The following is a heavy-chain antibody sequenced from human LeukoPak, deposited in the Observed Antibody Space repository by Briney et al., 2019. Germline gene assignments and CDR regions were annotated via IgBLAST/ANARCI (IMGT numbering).Heavy chain of an antibody. D-gene: IGHD6-13*01. Sequence: GGSLRLSCVASGFTFGKYWMSWVRQAPGKGLEWVANINLGGSEKNYLDSVKGRFTISRDNTKNSLYLQMNTLRAEDAAVYYCARRMTIEAGGWGYGMDAWGQGTTVTVS. V-gene: IGHV3-7*03. CDR2: INLGGSEK. CDR3: ARRMTIEAGGWGYGMDA. J-gene: IGHJ6*02. CDR1: GFTFGKYW.